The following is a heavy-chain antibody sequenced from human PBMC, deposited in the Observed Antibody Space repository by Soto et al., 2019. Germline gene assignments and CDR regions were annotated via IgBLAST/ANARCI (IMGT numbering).Heavy chain of an antibody. Sequence: GGSLRLSCAASGFTFDTYTMNWVRQAPGKGLEWVSSISGSGTYIYYAASVKGRFTISRDNAKNSLYLLMDSLRAEDTAVYYCARDSAYQLAYFDYWGQGTLVTVSS. CDR2: ISGSGTYI. D-gene: IGHD1-1*01. V-gene: IGHV3-21*01. J-gene: IGHJ4*02. CDR3: ARDSAYQLAYFDY. CDR1: GFTFDTYT.